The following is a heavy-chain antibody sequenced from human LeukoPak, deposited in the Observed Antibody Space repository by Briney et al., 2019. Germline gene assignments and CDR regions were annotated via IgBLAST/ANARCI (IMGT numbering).Heavy chain of an antibody. J-gene: IGHJ6*02. Sequence: HAGGSLRLSCAASGFTFSSYWMSWVRQAPGKGLEWVANIKQDGSEKYYVDSVKGRFTISRDNAKNSLYLQMNSLRAEDTAVYYCARDKVQQWLVHYYYGMDVWGQGTTVTVSS. CDR1: GFTFSSYW. V-gene: IGHV3-7*01. CDR2: IKQDGSEK. CDR3: ARDKVQQWLVHYYYGMDV. D-gene: IGHD6-19*01.